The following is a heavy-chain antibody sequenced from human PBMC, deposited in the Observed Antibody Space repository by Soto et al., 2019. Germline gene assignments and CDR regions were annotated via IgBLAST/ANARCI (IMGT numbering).Heavy chain of an antibody. Sequence: QVQLVQSGAEVKKPGASVKVSCKASGYSFTAFGMHWVRQAPGQRPELMGWMFVGNGDTQYSQKFQSRVIITRAIFASTVNMQMSSLTSEDTAVYYCARRQAGVSHAPDAFDLWGHGTMVIFSP. J-gene: IGHJ3*01. CDR1: GYSFTAFG. CDR2: MFVGNGDT. V-gene: IGHV1-3*01. D-gene: IGHD3-10*01. CDR3: ARRQAGVSHAPDAFDL.